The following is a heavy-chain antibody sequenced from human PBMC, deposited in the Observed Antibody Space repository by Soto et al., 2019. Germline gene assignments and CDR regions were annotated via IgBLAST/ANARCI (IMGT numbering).Heavy chain of an antibody. CDR2: IYYSGST. D-gene: IGHD3-10*01. V-gene: IGHV4-59*08. J-gene: IGHJ5*02. Sequence: PSETLSLTCTVSGGSISSYYWSWIRQPPGKGLEWIGYIYYSGSTNYNPSLKSRVTISVDTSKNQFSLKLSSVTAADTAVYYCARHTYYYGSIWFDPWGQGTLVTVSS. CDR3: ARHTYYYGSIWFDP. CDR1: GGSISSYY.